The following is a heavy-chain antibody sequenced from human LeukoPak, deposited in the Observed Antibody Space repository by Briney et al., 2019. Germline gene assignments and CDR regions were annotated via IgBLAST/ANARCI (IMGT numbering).Heavy chain of an antibody. J-gene: IGHJ4*02. Sequence: ASVKVSCKASGYTFSSYGISWVRQAPGQGLEWMGGIIPIFGTANYAQKFQGRVTITADESTSTAYMELSSLRSEDTAVYYCARGFLERRRYYFDYWGQGTLVTVSS. CDR2: IIPIFGTA. CDR3: ARGFLERRRYYFDY. V-gene: IGHV1-69*13. CDR1: GYTFSSYG. D-gene: IGHD1-1*01.